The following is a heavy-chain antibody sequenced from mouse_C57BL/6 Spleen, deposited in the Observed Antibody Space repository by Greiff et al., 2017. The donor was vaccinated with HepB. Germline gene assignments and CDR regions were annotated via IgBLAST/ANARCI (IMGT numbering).Heavy chain of an antibody. CDR2: IYPRDGST. D-gene: IGHD1-1*01. CDR1: GYTFTDHT. V-gene: IGHV1-78*01. J-gene: IGHJ2*01. Sequence: QVQLQQSDAELVKPGASVKISCKVSGYTFTDHTMHWMKQRPEQGLEWIGYIYPRDGSTKYNEKFKGKATLTADKSSSTADMQINSLTSEDSAVYFCARDPYYYYYVDYWGQGTTLTVSS. CDR3: ARDPYYYYYVDY.